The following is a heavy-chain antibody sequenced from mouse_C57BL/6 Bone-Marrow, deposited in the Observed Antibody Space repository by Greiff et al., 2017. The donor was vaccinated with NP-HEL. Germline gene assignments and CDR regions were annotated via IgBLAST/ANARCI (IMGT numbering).Heavy chain of an antibody. CDR2: FYPGSGSI. J-gene: IGHJ2*01. CDR1: GYTFTEYT. D-gene: IGHD1-1*02. CDR3: ARHEENYGPPYYFDY. Sequence: VQLVESGAELVKPGASVKLSCKASGYTFTEYTIHWVKQRSGQGLEWIGWFYPGSGSIKYNEKFKDKATLTADKSSSTVYMELSRLTSEDSAVYFCARHEENYGPPYYFDYWGQGTTLTVSS. V-gene: IGHV1-62-2*01.